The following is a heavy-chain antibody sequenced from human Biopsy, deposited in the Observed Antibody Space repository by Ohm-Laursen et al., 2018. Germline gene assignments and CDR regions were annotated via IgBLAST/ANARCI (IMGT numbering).Heavy chain of an antibody. CDR3: ARDLYDFCGGCPFDP. J-gene: IGHJ5*02. Sequence: GTLSLTCTVSGGSFTGHYWSWIRQPPGKGLEWIGHISYTGYTSYNASLKSRVTISVDTSRNHFSLRLSSLTAADTAMYYCARDLYDFCGGCPFDPWGQGTLVTVS. V-gene: IGHV4-59*11. CDR1: GGSFTGHY. CDR2: ISYTGYT. D-gene: IGHD3-3*01.